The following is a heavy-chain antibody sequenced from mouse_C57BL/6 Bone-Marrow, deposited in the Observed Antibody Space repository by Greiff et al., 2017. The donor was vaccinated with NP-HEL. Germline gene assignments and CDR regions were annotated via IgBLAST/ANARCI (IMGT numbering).Heavy chain of an antibody. CDR2: IDPSDSET. Sequence: QVQLQQPGAELVRPGSSVKLSCKASGYTFTSYWMHWVKQRPIQGLEWIGNIDPSDSETHYNQKFKDKATLTVDKSSSTAYMQLSSLTSEDSAVYYCARTSRRYGSPFYWYFDVWGTGTTVTVSA. CDR1: GYTFTSYW. CDR3: ARTSRRYGSPFYWYFDV. J-gene: IGHJ1*03. D-gene: IGHD1-1*01. V-gene: IGHV1-52*01.